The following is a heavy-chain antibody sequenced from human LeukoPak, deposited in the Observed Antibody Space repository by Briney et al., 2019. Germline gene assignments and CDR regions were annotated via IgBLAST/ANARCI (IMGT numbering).Heavy chain of an antibody. CDR2: IRSKAYGGTT. J-gene: IGHJ6*03. D-gene: IGHD3-10*01. CDR3: TRERRVVRGVKPYYYMDV. V-gene: IGHV3-49*04. Sequence: GGSLRLSCTASGFTFGDYAMSWVRQAPGKGLEWVGFIRSKAYGGTTEYAASVKGRFTISRDDSKSIAYLQMNSLKTEDTAVYYCTRERRVVRGVKPYYYMDVWGKGTTVTVSS. CDR1: GFTFGDYA.